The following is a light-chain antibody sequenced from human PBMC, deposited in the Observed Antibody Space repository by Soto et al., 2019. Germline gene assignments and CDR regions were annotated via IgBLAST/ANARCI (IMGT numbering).Light chain of an antibody. J-gene: IGKJ1*01. CDR1: LGISIN. V-gene: IGKV3-15*01. CDR3: QQYTNWPQT. Sequence: MTQSPATLSVTTGGSVTLSCRASLGISINLAWYRQRPGQAPGLLISGASTRATEIPARFSGSGSGTEFTLTISSLQSEDFAEYHCQQYTNWPQTFGQGTKVDI. CDR2: GAS.